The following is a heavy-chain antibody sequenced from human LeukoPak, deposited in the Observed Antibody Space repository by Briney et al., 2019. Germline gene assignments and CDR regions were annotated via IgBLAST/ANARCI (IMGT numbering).Heavy chain of an antibody. V-gene: IGHV3-21*01. CDR1: GFTSSSYS. J-gene: IGHJ4*02. Sequence: GGSLRLSCAASGFTSSSYSMNWVRQAPGKGLEWVSSISSSSSYIYYTDSVKGRFTISRDNAKNSLYLQMNGLRAEDTAVYYCARDQKSTLSSGYALDYWGQGTLVTVSS. CDR2: ISSSSSYI. CDR3: ARDQKSTLSSGYALDY. D-gene: IGHD3-22*01.